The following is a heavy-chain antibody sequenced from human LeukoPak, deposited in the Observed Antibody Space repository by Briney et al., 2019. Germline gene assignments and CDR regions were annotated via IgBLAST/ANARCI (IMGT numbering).Heavy chain of an antibody. CDR1: GGSISNYY. D-gene: IGHD5-24*01. Sequence: SETLSLTCTVSGGSISNYYWIWIRQPPGKGLEWIGYINYSGSTKYNPSLKSQLTISVDTSKSQFSLRLNSVTAADTAVYYCASRDAYHSEYWGQGTLVTDSS. CDR2: INYSGST. CDR3: ASRDAYHSEY. J-gene: IGHJ4*02. V-gene: IGHV4-59*01.